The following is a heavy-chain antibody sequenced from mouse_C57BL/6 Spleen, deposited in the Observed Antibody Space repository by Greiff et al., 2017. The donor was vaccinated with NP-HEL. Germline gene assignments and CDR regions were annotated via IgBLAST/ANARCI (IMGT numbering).Heavy chain of an antibody. V-gene: IGHV1-69*01. Sequence: VQLQQPGAELVMPGASVKLSCKASGYTFTSYWMHWVKQRPGQGLEWIGEIDPSDSYTNYNQKFKGKSTLTVDKSSSTAYMQLSSLTSEDSAVYYCALNGDPFAYWGQGTLVTVSA. CDR3: ALNGDPFAY. D-gene: IGHD4-1*02. CDR2: IDPSDSYT. J-gene: IGHJ3*01. CDR1: GYTFTSYW.